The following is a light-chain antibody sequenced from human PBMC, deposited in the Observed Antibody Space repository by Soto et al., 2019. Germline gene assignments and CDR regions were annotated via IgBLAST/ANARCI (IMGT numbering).Light chain of an antibody. CDR1: QGVGNS. CDR2: EIS. V-gene: IGKV1-17*01. CDR3: LQHTSYPFT. J-gene: IGKJ3*01. Sequence: DIQMTQSPSSLSASAGDRDTITCRASQGVGNSLDWYQQKPGKAPKRLIYEISSLQTGVPSRFSGTGSGTEFTLTISGLQPEDFATYYCLQHTSYPFTFGPGTKVDIK.